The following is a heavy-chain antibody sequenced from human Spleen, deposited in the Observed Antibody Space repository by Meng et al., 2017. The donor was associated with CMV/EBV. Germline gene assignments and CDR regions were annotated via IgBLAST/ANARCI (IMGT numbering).Heavy chain of an antibody. J-gene: IGHJ5*02. CDR2: IIPIFGTA. D-gene: IGHD3-22*01. CDR1: GGTFSSLA. V-gene: IGHV1-69*01. CDR3: ASGPNTYYYDSSGYGFDP. Sequence: LGVVQLGAGVKNPGSPVKDACKAPGGTFSSLAISWVRQAPGQGLEWMGGIIPIFGTANYAQKFQGRVTITADESTSTAYMELSSLRSEDTAVYYCASGPNTYYYDSSGYGFDPWGQGTLVTVSS.